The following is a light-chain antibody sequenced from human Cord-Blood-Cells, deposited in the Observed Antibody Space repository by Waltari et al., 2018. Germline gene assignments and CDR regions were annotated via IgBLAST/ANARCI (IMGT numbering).Light chain of an antibody. Sequence: QSALTQPASVSGSPGQSLTISCTGTSSDVGGYTYVSWYQQQPGKAPKLMIYEVSNRPSGVSNRFSGSKSGNTASLTISGLQAEDEADYYCSSYTSSSTPFVFGTGTKVTVL. J-gene: IGLJ1*01. CDR1: SSDVGGYTY. CDR2: EVS. V-gene: IGLV2-14*01. CDR3: SSYTSSSTPFV.